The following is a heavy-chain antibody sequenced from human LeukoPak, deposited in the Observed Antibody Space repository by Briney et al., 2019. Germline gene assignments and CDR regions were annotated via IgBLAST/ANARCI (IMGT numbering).Heavy chain of an antibody. V-gene: IGHV1-18*01. D-gene: IGHD3-3*01. Sequence: GASVKVSCKASGYTLTSYGISWVRQAPGQGLEWMGWISGYNDNTKYAQKLQGRVTMTTDTFTSTAYMELSSLRSDDTAVYYCARNTRLSDFWSFDYWGQGTLVTVSS. CDR2: ISGYNDNT. CDR1: GYTLTSYG. J-gene: IGHJ4*02. CDR3: ARNTRLSDFWSFDY.